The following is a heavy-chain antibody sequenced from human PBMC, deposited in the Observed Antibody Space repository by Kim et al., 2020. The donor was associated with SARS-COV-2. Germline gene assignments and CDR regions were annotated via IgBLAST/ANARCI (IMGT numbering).Heavy chain of an antibody. Sequence: GGSLRLSCAASGFTFSSYSMNWVRQAPGKGLEWVSSISSSSYIYYADSVKGRFTISRDNAKNSLYLQMNSLRAEDTAVYYCARSDIVVVPAANELKSGAWGQGTLVTVSS. CDR1: GFTFSSYS. J-gene: IGHJ5*02. V-gene: IGHV3-21*01. CDR2: ISSSSYI. CDR3: ARSDIVVVPAANELKSGA. D-gene: IGHD2-2*01.